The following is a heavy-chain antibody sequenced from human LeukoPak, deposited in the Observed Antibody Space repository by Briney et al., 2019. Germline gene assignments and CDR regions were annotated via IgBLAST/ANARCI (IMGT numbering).Heavy chain of an antibody. Sequence: GGSLRLSCAASGFTFSNAWMSWVRQAPGKGLEWVGRIKSKTDGGTTDYAAPVKGRFTISRDDSKNTLYLQMNSLKTEDTAVYYCTTDGDIVVVPAAIGRGSDAFDIWGQGTMVTVSS. CDR1: GFTFSNAW. D-gene: IGHD2-2*01. CDR3: TTDGDIVVVPAAIGRGSDAFDI. J-gene: IGHJ3*02. V-gene: IGHV3-15*01. CDR2: IKSKTDGGTT.